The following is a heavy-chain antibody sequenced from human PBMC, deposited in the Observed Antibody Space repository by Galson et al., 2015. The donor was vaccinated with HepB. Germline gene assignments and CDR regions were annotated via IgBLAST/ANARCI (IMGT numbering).Heavy chain of an antibody. V-gene: IGHV3-33*01. J-gene: IGHJ2*01. CDR1: GFTFGRYG. Sequence: SLRLSCAASGFTFGRYGMHWVRQAPGKGLEWLADVWYDGSRQYYADSVRGRFTISRDNSENTLYLQMNSLRAEDTAVYYCAREGPDYYDSSGYYALKLWYFDLWGRGTLVTVSS. CDR3: AREGPDYYDSSGYYALKLWYFDL. D-gene: IGHD3-22*01. CDR2: VWYDGSRQ.